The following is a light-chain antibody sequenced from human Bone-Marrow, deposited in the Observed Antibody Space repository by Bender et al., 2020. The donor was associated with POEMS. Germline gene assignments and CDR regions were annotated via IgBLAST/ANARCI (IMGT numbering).Light chain of an antibody. CDR1: SSNTGSGYD. Sequence: QSVLTQPPSVSWAPGQRVTISCTGSSSNTGSGYDINWYQHLPGTAPKLLIYGYNNRPSGVPDRFSGSKSGTSASLTITGLRAEDEADYYCQSYDSSLGGSDVFGTGTKVTVL. CDR3: QSYDSSLGGSDV. V-gene: IGLV1-40*01. J-gene: IGLJ1*01. CDR2: GYN.